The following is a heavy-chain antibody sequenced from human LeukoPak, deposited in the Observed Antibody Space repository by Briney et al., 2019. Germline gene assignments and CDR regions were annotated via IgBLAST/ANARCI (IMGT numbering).Heavy chain of an antibody. V-gene: IGHV4-4*09. CDR2: IYTSGST. CDR1: GGSISSHY. J-gene: IGHJ4*02. CDR3: ARLSSGSYHQFDY. D-gene: IGHD1-26*01. Sequence: PSETLSLTCTVSGGSISSHYWSWIRQPPGKGLEWIGYIYTSGSTNYNPSLKSRVTISVDTSKNQFSLKLSSVTAADTAVYYSARLSSGSYHQFDYWGQGTLVTVSS.